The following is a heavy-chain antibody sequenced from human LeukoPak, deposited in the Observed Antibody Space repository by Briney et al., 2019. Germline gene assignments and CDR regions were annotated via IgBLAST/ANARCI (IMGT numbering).Heavy chain of an antibody. V-gene: IGHV1-2*02. CDR1: GYSFTGYY. J-gene: IGHJ4*02. Sequence: GASVKVSCKASGYSFTGYYMHWVRQAPGQGLEWMGWINPNSGGTNYAQKFQGRVTMTRDTSISTAYMELSRLRSDDTAVYYCARDFGSTSSWDYWGQGTLVTVSS. D-gene: IGHD2-2*01. CDR3: ARDFGSTSSWDY. CDR2: INPNSGGT.